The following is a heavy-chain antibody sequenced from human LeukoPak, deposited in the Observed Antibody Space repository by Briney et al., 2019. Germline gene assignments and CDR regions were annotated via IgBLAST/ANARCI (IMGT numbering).Heavy chain of an antibody. D-gene: IGHD6-13*01. CDR2: ISSNGGST. Sequence: XVSAISSNGGSTNYADSVKGRFTISRDNSKNTLYLQMSSLRAEDTAVYYCVKPGYSSSWFDYWGQGALVTVSS. J-gene: IGHJ4*02. V-gene: IGHV3-64D*06. CDR3: VKPGYSSSWFDY.